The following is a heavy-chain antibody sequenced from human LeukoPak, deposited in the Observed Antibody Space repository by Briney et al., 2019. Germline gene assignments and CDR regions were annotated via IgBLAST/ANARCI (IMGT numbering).Heavy chain of an antibody. V-gene: IGHV3-23*01. J-gene: IGHJ4*02. Sequence: GGSLRLSCEASGFTFSSYAMSWVRQAPGKGLEWVSAISGSGVTTHYAGSVKGRFTISRDNSKNTLYLQMNSLRGEDTAVYYCARRYSYGPFDYWGQGTLVTVSS. CDR2: ISGSGVTT. CDR1: GFTFSSYA. D-gene: IGHD5-18*01. CDR3: ARRYSYGPFDY.